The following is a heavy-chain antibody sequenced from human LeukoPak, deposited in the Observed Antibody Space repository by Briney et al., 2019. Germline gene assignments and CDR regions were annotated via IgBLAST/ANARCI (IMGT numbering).Heavy chain of an antibody. V-gene: IGHV3-53*01. Sequence: PGGSLRLPCAASGFTVSSNYLSWVRQAPGKGLEWVSVTYSGGSTYYADSVKGRFTTSRDTSKNTLYLQMNSLRAEDTAVYYCARSPGVPDAFDIWGQGTMVTVSS. CDR3: ARSPGVPDAFDI. CDR2: TYSGGST. J-gene: IGHJ3*02. CDR1: GFTVSSNY. D-gene: IGHD7-27*01.